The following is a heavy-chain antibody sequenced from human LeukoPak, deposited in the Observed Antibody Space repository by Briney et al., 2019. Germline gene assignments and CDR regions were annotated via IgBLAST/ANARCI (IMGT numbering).Heavy chain of an antibody. CDR1: GDSMSSGSYY. D-gene: IGHD3-10*01. CDR3: ARDIISGVWFGNNLI. V-gene: IGHV4-61*02. J-gene: IGHJ4*02. CDR2: GST. Sequence: KSSETLSLTCTVSGDSMSSGSYYWSCTSGSTNYNPSLKSRVTISVDTSKNQFSLKLSSVTAADTAVYYCARDIISGVWFGNNLIWGQGNLVTVSS.